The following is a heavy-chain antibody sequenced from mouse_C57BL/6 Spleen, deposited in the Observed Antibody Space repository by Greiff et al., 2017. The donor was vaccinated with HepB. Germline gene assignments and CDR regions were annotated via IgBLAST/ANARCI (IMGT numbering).Heavy chain of an antibody. V-gene: IGHV7-3*01. CDR1: GFTFTDYY. CDR3: ARSQDGYGYFDV. D-gene: IGHD2-3*01. Sequence: EVMLVESGGGLVQPGGSLSLSCAASGFTFTDYYMSWVRQPPGKALEWLGFIRNKANGYTTEYSASVKGRFTISRDNSQSILYLQMNALRAEDSATYYCARSQDGYGYFDVWGTGTTVTVSS. J-gene: IGHJ1*03. CDR2: IRNKANGYTT.